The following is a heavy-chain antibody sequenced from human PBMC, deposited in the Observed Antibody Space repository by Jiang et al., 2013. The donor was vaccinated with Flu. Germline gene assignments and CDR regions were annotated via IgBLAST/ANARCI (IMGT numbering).Heavy chain of an antibody. V-gene: IGHV4-39*01. D-gene: IGHD3-22*01. CDR3: ARRMKVKDRSGYYYVFDY. CDR2: IYYSGST. Sequence: CTVSGGSISSSSYYWGWIRQPPGKGLEWIGSIYYSGSTYYNPSLKSRVTISVDTSKNQFSLKLSSVTAADTAVYYCARRMKVKDRSGYYYVFDYWGQGTLVTVSS. CDR1: GGSISSSSYY. J-gene: IGHJ4*02.